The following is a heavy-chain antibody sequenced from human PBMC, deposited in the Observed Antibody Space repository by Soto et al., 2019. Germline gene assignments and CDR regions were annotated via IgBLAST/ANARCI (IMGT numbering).Heavy chain of an antibody. J-gene: IGHJ4*02. CDR3: ASRGPYQPLY. CDR1: GGSFSGYY. V-gene: IGHV4-34*01. Sequence: QVQPQQWGAGLLKPSETLSLTCAVYGGSFSGYYWSWIRQPPGKGLEWIGEINHSGSTNYNPSLKSRVTISVDTSKNQFSVKLSSVTAADTAVYYCASRGPYQPLYWGQGTLVTVSS. CDR2: INHSGST. D-gene: IGHD2-2*01.